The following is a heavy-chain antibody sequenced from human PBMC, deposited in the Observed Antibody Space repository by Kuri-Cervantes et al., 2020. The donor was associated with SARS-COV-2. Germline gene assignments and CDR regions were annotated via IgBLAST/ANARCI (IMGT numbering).Heavy chain of an antibody. Sequence: ASVKVSCKASGYTFTSYGISWVRQAPGQGLEWMGWISAYNGNTNYAQKVQGRVTMTTDTSTSTAYMELRSLRSDDTAVYYCARALPAYSYYYGMDVWGQGTTVTVSS. CDR3: ARALPAYSYYYGMDV. D-gene: IGHD2-2*01. CDR1: GYTFTSYG. CDR2: ISAYNGNT. J-gene: IGHJ6*02. V-gene: IGHV1-18*01.